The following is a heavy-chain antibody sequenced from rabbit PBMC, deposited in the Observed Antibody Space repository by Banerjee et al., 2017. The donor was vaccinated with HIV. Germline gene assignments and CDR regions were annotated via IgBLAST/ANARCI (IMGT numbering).Heavy chain of an antibody. CDR1: GFSFSNKYV. Sequence: QEQLVESGGDLVKPGASLTLTCTASGFSFSNKYVMCWVRQAPGKGLEWIACIHSVSGSTYYASWAIGRFTISKPSSPTVTLQMTSLTAADTATYFCARRAAGYGAPGFGDLWGPGTLVTVS. J-gene: IGHJ4*01. V-gene: IGHV1S45*01. D-gene: IGHD3-1*01. CDR2: IHSVSGST. CDR3: ARRAAGYGAPGFGDL.